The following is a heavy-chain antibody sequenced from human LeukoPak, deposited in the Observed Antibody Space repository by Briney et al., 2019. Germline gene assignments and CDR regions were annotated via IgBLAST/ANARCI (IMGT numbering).Heavy chain of an antibody. V-gene: IGHV1-2*06. CDR1: GYTFTGYY. CDR2: INPNSGGT. CDR3: AREIRQSSSWYWFDP. D-gene: IGHD6-13*01. Sequence: VASVKVSCKASGYTFTGYYMHWVRQAPGQGLEWMGRINPNSGGTNYAQKFQGRGTMTRDTAISTAYMELSRLRSDDTAVYYCAREIRQSSSWYWFDPWGQGTLVTVSS. J-gene: IGHJ5*02.